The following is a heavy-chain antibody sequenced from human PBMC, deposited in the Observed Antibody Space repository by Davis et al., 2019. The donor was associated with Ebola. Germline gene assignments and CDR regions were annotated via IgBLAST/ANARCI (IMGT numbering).Heavy chain of an antibody. V-gene: IGHV3-49*03. CDR2: IRSKAYGGTT. J-gene: IGHJ4*02. CDR3: TTGYCSGGSCTLDY. D-gene: IGHD2-15*01. CDR1: GFTFGDYA. Sequence: GESLKISCTASGFTFGDYAMSWFRQAPGKGLEWVGFIRSKAYGGTTEYAASVKGRFTISRDDSKNTLYLQMNSLKTEDTAVYYCTTGYCSGGSCTLDYWGQGTLVTVSS.